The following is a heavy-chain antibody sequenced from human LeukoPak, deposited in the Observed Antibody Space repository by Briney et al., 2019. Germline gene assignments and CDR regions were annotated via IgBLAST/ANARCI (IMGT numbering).Heavy chain of an antibody. V-gene: IGHV1-3*01. J-gene: IGHJ4*02. D-gene: IGHD3-22*01. CDR2: INAGNGNT. CDR1: RYTFTSYA. Sequence: ASVKVSCKASRYTFTSYAMHWVRPAPGQRLEWMGWINAGNGNTKYSQKFQGRVTITRDTSASTAYMELSSLRSEDTAVYYCARLDSSGYGYGDYWGQGTLVTVSS. CDR3: ARLDSSGYGYGDY.